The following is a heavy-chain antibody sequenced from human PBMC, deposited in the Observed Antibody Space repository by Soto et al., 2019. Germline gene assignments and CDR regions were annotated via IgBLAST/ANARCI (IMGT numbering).Heavy chain of an antibody. D-gene: IGHD5-12*01. CDR2: INSDGSST. J-gene: IGHJ4*02. CDR3: ARNPGGYNKYDY. Sequence: GVSLRLSCSASGFTFSSYWMHWVRQAPGKGLVWVSRINSDGSSTSYADSVKGRFTISRDNAKNTLYLQMNSLRAEDTAVYYCARNPGGYNKYDYWGKGTLVNVAA. V-gene: IGHV3-74*01. CDR1: GFTFSSYW.